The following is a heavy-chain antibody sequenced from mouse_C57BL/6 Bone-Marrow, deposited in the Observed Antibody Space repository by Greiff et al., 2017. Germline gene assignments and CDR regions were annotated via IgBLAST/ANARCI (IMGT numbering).Heavy chain of an antibody. CDR2: IYPCDGCT. D-gene: IGHD1-1*01. CDR1: GYTFTSYD. V-gene: IGHV1-85*01. Sequence: LVEPGPELVMPGASVKLSCKASGYTFTSYDINWVKQRPGQGVEWIGWIYPCDGCTKYNEKFKGKATLTVGTSSSTAYMALHSLTSEDSAVYFCARDYGSSYWYFDVWGTGTTVTVSS. CDR3: ARDYGSSYWYFDV. J-gene: IGHJ1*03.